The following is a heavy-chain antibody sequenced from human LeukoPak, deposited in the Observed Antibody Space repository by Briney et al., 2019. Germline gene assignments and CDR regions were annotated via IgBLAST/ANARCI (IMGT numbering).Heavy chain of an antibody. Sequence: SETLSLTCTVSGGSISSYYWSWIRQPPGKGLEWIGYIYYSGSTNYNPSLKSRVTISVDTTKNQFSLKLSSVTAADTAVYYCARQSGYSSSWPHYYYYGMDVWGQGTTVTVSS. V-gene: IGHV4-59*08. CDR3: ARQSGYSSSWPHYYYYGMDV. CDR1: GGSISSYY. J-gene: IGHJ6*02. D-gene: IGHD6-13*01. CDR2: IYYSGST.